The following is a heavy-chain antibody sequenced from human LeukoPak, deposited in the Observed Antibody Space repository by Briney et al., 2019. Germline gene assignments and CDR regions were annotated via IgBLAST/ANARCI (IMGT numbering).Heavy chain of an antibody. CDR3: ARGLGTYDSSELTWPMISF. CDR2: MNPDSGDT. V-gene: IGHV1-8*01. D-gene: IGHD3-22*01. Sequence: ASVKVSCKASGYTFTSYEINWVRQATGQGLEWMGWMNPDSGDTAYAQKFQGRVTMTRGTSISSAYMELSSLRSEDTAVYYCARGLGTYDSSELTWPMISFWGQGTLVTVSS. J-gene: IGHJ4*02. CDR1: GYTFTSYE.